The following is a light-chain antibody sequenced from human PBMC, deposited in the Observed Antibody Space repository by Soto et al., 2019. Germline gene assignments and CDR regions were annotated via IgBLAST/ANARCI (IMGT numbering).Light chain of an antibody. J-gene: IGLJ3*02. CDR2: TNN. V-gene: IGLV1-44*01. Sequence: QSVLTQPPSASGTPGQRVTISCSGTRSNIGNNPVNWYQQLPGTAPKLLIYTNNQRPSGVPDRFSGSTSGTSASLAINGLQSDDEADYYCATWDDSLNGGVFGGGTKLTVL. CDR3: ATWDDSLNGGV. CDR1: RSNIGNNP.